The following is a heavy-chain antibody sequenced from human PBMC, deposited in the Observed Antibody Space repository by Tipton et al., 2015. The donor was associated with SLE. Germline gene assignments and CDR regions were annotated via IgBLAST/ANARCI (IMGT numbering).Heavy chain of an antibody. J-gene: IGHJ4*02. CDR2: IRYDGSNK. D-gene: IGHD6-6*01. Sequence: SLRLSCAASGFTFSSYGMHWVRQAPGKGLEWVAFIRYDGSNKYYADSVKGRFTISRDNSKNTLYLQMNSLRAEDTAVYYCAKDHGKYSSSLPHYFDYWGQGTLVTVSS. V-gene: IGHV3-30*02. CDR1: GFTFSSYG. CDR3: AKDHGKYSSSLPHYFDY.